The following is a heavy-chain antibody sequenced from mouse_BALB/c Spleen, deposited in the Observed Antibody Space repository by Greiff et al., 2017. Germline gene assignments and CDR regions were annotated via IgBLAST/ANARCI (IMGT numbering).Heavy chain of an antibody. D-gene: IGHD2-3*01. CDR2: ISDGGSYT. CDR3: ARGENLSDAMDY. V-gene: IGHV5-4*02. CDR1: GFTFSDYY. J-gene: IGHJ4*01. Sequence: EVKLMESGGGLVKPGGSLKLSCAASGFTFSDYYMYWVRQTPEKRLEWVATISDGGSYTYYPDSVKGRFTISRDNAKNNLYLQMSSLKSEDTAMYYCARGENLSDAMDYWGQGTSVTVSS.